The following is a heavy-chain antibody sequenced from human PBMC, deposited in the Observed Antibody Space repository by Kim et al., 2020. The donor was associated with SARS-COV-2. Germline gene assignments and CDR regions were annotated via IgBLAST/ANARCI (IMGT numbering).Heavy chain of an antibody. V-gene: IGHV4-59*08. CDR3: ARHLLVAGYTLDAFDI. J-gene: IGHJ3*02. CDR1: GGSISSYY. Sequence: SETLSLTCTVSGGSISSYYWSWIRQPPGKGLEWIGYIYYSGSTNYNPSLKSRVTISVDTSKNQFSLKLSSVTAADTAVYYCARHLLVAGYTLDAFDIWGQGTMVTVSS. D-gene: IGHD6-19*01. CDR2: IYYSGST.